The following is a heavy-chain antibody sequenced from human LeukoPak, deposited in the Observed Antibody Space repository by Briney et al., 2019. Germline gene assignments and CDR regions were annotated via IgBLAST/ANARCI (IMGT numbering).Heavy chain of an antibody. V-gene: IGHV4-38-2*01. CDR2: MYHTGTI. J-gene: IGHJ4*02. CDR3: ATGRYSGSVDY. Sequence: SETLSLTCAVSGYSLGSGFYCGWVRQPPGKGMEWIGNMYHTGTIYYNPSLRSRLTISEDTSKSHFSLTVDSVTAADTAVYYCATGRYSGSVDYWGQGILVTVSS. CDR1: GYSLGSGFY. D-gene: IGHD1-26*01.